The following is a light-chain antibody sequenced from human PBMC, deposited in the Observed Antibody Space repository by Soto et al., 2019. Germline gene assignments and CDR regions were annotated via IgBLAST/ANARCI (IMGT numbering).Light chain of an antibody. CDR1: QNINDW. CDR3: QQYNSYSMYT. Sequence: DIQMTQSPSTLSASVGDRVTITCRASQNINDWLAWYQQKPGKAPKLLIYDASSLESGVPSRFSGSGSGTEFTLTISSLQPDDFATYYCQQYNSYSMYTFGQGTKVDIK. CDR2: DAS. J-gene: IGKJ2*01. V-gene: IGKV1-5*01.